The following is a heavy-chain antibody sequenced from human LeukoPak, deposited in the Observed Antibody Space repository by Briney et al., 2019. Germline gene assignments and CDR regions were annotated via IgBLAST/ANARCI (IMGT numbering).Heavy chain of an antibody. J-gene: IGHJ4*02. D-gene: IGHD1-1*01. CDR2: ISWNSGSI. CDR1: GFTFSTYG. Sequence: GRSLRLSCAASGFTFSTYGMHWVRQAPGKGLEWVSGISWNSGSIGYADSVKGRFTISRDNAKNSLYLQMNSLRAEDMALYYCAKDSLREWNDGNLDYWGQGTLVTVSS. CDR3: AKDSLREWNDGNLDY. V-gene: IGHV3-9*03.